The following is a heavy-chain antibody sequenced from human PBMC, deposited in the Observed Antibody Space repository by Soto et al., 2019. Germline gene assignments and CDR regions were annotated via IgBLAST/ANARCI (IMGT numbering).Heavy chain of an antibody. D-gene: IGHD2-15*01. CDR2: INAGNGNT. J-gene: IGHJ3*02. Sequence: QVQLVQSGAEVKKPGASVKVSCKASGYTFTSYAMHWVRQAPGQRLELMGWINAGNGNTKYSHKFQGRVTITRDTSASTAYMELSSLISEDTAVYYCARDIVVVLAARSGAFDIWGQGTMVTVSS. CDR3: ARDIVVVLAARSGAFDI. CDR1: GYTFTSYA. V-gene: IGHV1-3*01.